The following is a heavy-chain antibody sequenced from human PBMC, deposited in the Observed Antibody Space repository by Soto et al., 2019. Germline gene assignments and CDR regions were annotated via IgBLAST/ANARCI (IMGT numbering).Heavy chain of an antibody. CDR3: ARAPRSFDWLRGYYYYYGMDV. CDR1: GFTFSSYS. V-gene: IGHV3-21*01. Sequence: GGSLRLSCAASGFTFSSYSMNWVRQAPGKGLEWVSSISSSSSYIYYADSVKGRFTISRDNAKNSLYLQMNSLRAEDTAVYYCARAPRSFDWLRGYYYYYGMDVWGQGTTVTVSS. CDR2: ISSSSSYI. J-gene: IGHJ6*02. D-gene: IGHD3-9*01.